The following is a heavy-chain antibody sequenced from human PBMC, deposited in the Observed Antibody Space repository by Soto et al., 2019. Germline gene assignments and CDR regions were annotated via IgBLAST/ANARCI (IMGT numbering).Heavy chain of an antibody. CDR2: IYHSGST. V-gene: IGHV4-38-2*01. CDR3: ARVREVYDSSGHFQYYFDY. CDR1: GYSISSGYY. Sequence: SETLSLTCAASGYSISSGYYWGWIRQPPGKGLEWIGSIYHSGSTYYNPSLKSRVTISVDTSTNQFSLKLSSVTAADTAVYYCARVREVYDSSGHFQYYFDYWGQGTLVTVSS. J-gene: IGHJ4*02. D-gene: IGHD3-22*01.